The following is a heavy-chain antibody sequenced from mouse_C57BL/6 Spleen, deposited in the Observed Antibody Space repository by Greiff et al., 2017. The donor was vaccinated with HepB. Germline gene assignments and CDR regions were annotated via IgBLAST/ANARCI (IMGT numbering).Heavy chain of an antibody. CDR1: GFSLTSYG. CDR3: AKSFYYDYDGYAMDY. Sequence: QVQLQQSGPGLVQPSQSLSITCTVSGFSLTSYGVHWVRQSPGKGLEWLGVIWRGGSTDYNAAFMSRLSITKDNSKSQVFFKMNSLQADDTAIYYCAKSFYYDYDGYAMDYWGQGTSVTVSS. D-gene: IGHD2-4*01. V-gene: IGHV2-5*01. J-gene: IGHJ4*01. CDR2: IWRGGST.